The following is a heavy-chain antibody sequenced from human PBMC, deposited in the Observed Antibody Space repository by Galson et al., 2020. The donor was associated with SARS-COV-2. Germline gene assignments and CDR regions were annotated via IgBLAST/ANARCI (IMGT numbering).Heavy chain of an antibody. CDR3: SREGWQGGY. CDR2: IRGDGSET. Sequence: GGSLRLSCAVSGFTFKDFWMSWFRQAPGKGLEWVAKIRGDGSETNYVDSVQGRFFISRDNAIDSLFLQMNNLTADDTAVYFCSREGWQGGYWGQGTRVTVSS. V-gene: IGHV3-7*01. J-gene: IGHJ4*02. CDR1: GFTFKDFW. D-gene: IGHD6-19*01.